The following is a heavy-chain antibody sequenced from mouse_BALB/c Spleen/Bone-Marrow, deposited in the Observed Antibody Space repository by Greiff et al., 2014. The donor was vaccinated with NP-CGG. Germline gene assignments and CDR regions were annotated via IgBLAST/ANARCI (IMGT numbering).Heavy chain of an antibody. V-gene: IGHV1-61*01. Sequence: QVQLQQSGAELVRPGASVKLSCKASGYTFTGYWMNWVKQRPGQGLEWIGMIDPSDSETHYNEMFKDKATLTVDKSSGTVYMQFSGLTSEDSAVYYCVRKYGKGGDYWGQGTTLTVSS. CDR2: IDPSDSET. CDR3: VRKYGKGGDY. CDR1: GYTFTGYW. J-gene: IGHJ2*01. D-gene: IGHD2-10*02.